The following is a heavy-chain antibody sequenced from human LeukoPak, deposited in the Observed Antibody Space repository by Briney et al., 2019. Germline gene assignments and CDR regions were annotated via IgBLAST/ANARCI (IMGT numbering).Heavy chain of an antibody. CDR2: IYPGDSDT. CDR1: GYSFTNYW. J-gene: IGHJ4*02. Sequence: GESLKISWKGSGYSFTNYWIGWVRQMPGKGLGGMGSIYPGDSDTRYSPSFQGQVTFSSHKSITTAYLQWSSLKASDTAMYYCARRLPYPSRGSGGFDYWGQGTLVTVSS. CDR3: ARRLPYPSRGSGGFDY. D-gene: IGHD4-23*01. V-gene: IGHV5-51*01.